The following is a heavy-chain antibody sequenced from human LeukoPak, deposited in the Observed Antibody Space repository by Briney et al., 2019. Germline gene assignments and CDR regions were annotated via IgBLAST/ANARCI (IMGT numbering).Heavy chain of an antibody. V-gene: IGHV4-34*01. Sequence: SETLSLTCAVYGGSFSGYYWSWIRQPPRKGLEWIGEINHSGGTNYNPSLKSRVTISVDTSKNQFSLKLSSVTAADTAVYYCARRGGGSRREYYYYYYMDVWGKGTTVTVSS. CDR2: INHSGGT. D-gene: IGHD3-16*01. J-gene: IGHJ6*03. CDR3: ARRGGGSRREYYYYYYMDV. CDR1: GGSFSGYY.